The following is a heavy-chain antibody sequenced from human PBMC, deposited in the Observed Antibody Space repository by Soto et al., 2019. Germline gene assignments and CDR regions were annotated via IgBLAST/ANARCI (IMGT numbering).Heavy chain of an antibody. J-gene: IGHJ4*02. V-gene: IGHV1-69*08. CDR1: GGTFSSYT. CDR2: IIPILGIA. D-gene: IGHD2-2*01. Sequence: QVQLVQSGAEVKKPGSSVKVSCKASGGTFSSYTISWVRQAPGQGLEWMGRIIPILGIANYAQKFQGRVTITADKSTSTAYMELSSLRSEDTAVYYCAREPDIVVVPAAIYFDYWGQGTLVTVSS. CDR3: AREPDIVVVPAAIYFDY.